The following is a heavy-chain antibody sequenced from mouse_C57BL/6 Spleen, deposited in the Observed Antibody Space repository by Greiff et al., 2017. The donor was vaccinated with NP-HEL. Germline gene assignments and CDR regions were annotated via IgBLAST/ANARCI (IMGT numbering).Heavy chain of an antibody. J-gene: IGHJ2*01. CDR1: GYTFTSYW. CDR2: IHPNSGST. CDR3: ASERHYYGSSLDY. V-gene: IGHV1-64*01. Sequence: QVQLQQPGAELVKPGASVKLSCKASGYTFTSYWMHWVKQRPGQGLEWIGMIHPNSGSTNYNEKFKSKATLTVDKSSSTAYMQLSSLTSEDSAVYYGASERHYYGSSLDYWGQGTTLTVSS. D-gene: IGHD1-1*01.